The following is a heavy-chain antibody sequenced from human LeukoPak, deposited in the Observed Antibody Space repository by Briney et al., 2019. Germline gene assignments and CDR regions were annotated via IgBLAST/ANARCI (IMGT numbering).Heavy chain of an antibody. CDR2: INSDGSRT. V-gene: IGHV3-74*01. CDR3: ARVLTGSWDWFDP. D-gene: IGHD2-8*02. CDR1: KFSFGSYW. Sequence: GGSLRLSCAASKFSFGSYWMHWVRQAPGKGLVWVSRINSDGSRTIYADSVKGRFTISRDNAKNTLYLQMSSLRAEDTAVYYCARVLTGSWDWFDPWGQGTLVTVSS. J-gene: IGHJ5*02.